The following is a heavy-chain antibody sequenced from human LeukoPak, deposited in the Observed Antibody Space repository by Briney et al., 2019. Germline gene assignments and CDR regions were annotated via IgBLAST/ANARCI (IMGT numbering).Heavy chain of an antibody. J-gene: IGHJ4*02. Sequence: GASVKVSCKASGYDFTKYAMQWVRQAPGRRLEGMGWVNTGNGQTRYSPKLPPRVTIVPDTSASTAYMELSSLTSEDPALYYCARGQWVRTTQASYLDSSGQGTLVAASS. CDR2: VNTGNGQT. CDR3: ARGQWVRTTQASYLDS. V-gene: IGHV1-3*04. D-gene: IGHD1-7*01. CDR1: GYDFTKYA.